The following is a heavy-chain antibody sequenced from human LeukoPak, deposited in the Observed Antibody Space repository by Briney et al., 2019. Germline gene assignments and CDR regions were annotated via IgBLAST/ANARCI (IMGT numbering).Heavy chain of an antibody. V-gene: IGHV3-23*01. CDR3: AKCPSSVSSYGVRLDV. D-gene: IGHD3-22*01. CDR2: IGGSGVTT. J-gene: IGHJ6*02. CDR1: GFTFTNNA. Sequence: GGSLRLSCVASGFTFTNNALTWVRQAPGKGLEWVSNIGGSGVTTNYANSVKGRFTISRDNSKNTLYLEMNSLRVDDTAIYYCAKCPSSVSSYGVRLDVWGQGTTVTVSS.